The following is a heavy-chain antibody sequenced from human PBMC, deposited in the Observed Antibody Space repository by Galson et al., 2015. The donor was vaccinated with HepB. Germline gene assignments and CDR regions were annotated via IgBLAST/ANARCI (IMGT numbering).Heavy chain of an antibody. CDR1: GFTFSSYG. V-gene: IGHV3-30*18. CDR3: AKDWARDYGDYEDY. CDR2: ISYDGSNK. D-gene: IGHD4-17*01. J-gene: IGHJ4*02. Sequence: SLRLSCAASGFTFSSYGMHWVRQAPGKGLDWVAVISYDGSNKYYADSVKGRFTISRDNSKNTLYLQMNSLRAEDTAVYYCAKDWARDYGDYEDYWGQGTLVTVSS.